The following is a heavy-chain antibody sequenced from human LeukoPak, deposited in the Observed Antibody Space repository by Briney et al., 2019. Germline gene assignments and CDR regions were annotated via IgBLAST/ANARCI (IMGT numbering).Heavy chain of an antibody. CDR1: GGTFSSYA. J-gene: IGHJ4*02. CDR3: ARDGMEVTKYTFDY. CDR2: IIPIFGTA. Sequence: ASVKVSCKASGGTFSSYAISWVRQAPGQGLEWMGGIIPIFGTANYAQKFQGRVTITADKSTSTAYMELSSLRSEDTAVYYCARDGMEVTKYTFDYWGQGTLVTVSS. V-gene: IGHV1-69*06. D-gene: IGHD2-21*02.